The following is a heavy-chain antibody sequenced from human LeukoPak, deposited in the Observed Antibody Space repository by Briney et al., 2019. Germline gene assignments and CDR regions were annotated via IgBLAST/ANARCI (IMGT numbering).Heavy chain of an antibody. CDR2: ISSSSSTI. CDR3: ARVYQGVAIFDGIDY. J-gene: IGHJ4*02. V-gene: IGHV3-48*01. Sequence: PGGSLRLSCAASGFTFSSYSMNWVRQAPGKGLEWVSYISSSSSTIYYADSVKGRFTISRDNSKNLVFLQMNSLRAEDTAVYYCARVYQGVAIFDGIDYWGQGTLVTVSS. CDR1: GFTFSSYS. D-gene: IGHD3-3*01.